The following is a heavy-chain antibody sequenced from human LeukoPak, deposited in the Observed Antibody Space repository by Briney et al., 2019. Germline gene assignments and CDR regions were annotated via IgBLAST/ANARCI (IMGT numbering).Heavy chain of an antibody. CDR2: IVVGSGNT. Sequence: SVKLSCKASGFTFTSSAMQWVRQARGQRLEWIGWIVVGSGNTNYAQKFQERVTITRDMSTSTAYMELSSLRSEDTAVYYCAARPSGGSGSYNSYYYYYGMDVWGQGTTVTVSS. V-gene: IGHV1-58*02. CDR3: AARPSGGSGSYNSYYYYYGMDV. J-gene: IGHJ6*02. D-gene: IGHD3-10*01. CDR1: GFTFTSSA.